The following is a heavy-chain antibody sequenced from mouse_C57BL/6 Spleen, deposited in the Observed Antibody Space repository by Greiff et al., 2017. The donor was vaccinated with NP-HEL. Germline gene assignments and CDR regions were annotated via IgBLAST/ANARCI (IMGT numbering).Heavy chain of an antibody. CDR3: ERRSYGSSYGYYAMDY. CDR2: INSDGGST. D-gene: IGHD1-1*01. V-gene: IGHV5-2*03. Sequence: EVMLVESGGGLVQPGESLKLSCESNEYEFPSHDMSWVRKTPEKRLALVAAINSDGGSTYYPDTMERRFIISRDNTKKTLYLQMSSLRSEDTDLYYCERRSYGSSYGYYAMDYWGQGTSVTVSS. CDR1: EYEFPSHD. J-gene: IGHJ4*01.